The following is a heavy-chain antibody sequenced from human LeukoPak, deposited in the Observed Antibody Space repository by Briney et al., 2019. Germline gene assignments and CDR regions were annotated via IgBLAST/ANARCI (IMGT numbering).Heavy chain of an antibody. V-gene: IGHV4-34*01. CDR3: ARLRPNYDFWSGYYVYFDY. CDR2: INHSGST. J-gene: IGHJ4*02. Sequence: SETLSLTCAVYGGSFSGYYWSWIRQPPGKGLEWIGEINHSGSTNYNPSLKSRVTISVDTSKNQFSLKLSSVTAADTAVYYCARLRPNYDFWSGYYVYFDYWGQGTLVTVSS. D-gene: IGHD3-3*01. CDR1: GGSFSGYY.